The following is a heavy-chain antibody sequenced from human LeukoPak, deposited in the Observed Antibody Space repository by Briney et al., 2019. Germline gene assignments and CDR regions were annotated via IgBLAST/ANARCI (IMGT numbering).Heavy chain of an antibody. CDR3: ARDLGQVVREYLDH. D-gene: IGHD2-21*01. CDR1: GLSFSSHG. J-gene: IGHJ4*02. Sequence: PGGSLRLSCAASGLSFSSHGMHWVRQAPGKGLEWVAVIWYDGTNENYSDSLRGRFTISRDNSKNSLFLQMNSLRAEDTAVYFCARDLGQVVREYLDHWGQGTLVTVSS. V-gene: IGHV3-33*01. CDR2: IWYDGTNE.